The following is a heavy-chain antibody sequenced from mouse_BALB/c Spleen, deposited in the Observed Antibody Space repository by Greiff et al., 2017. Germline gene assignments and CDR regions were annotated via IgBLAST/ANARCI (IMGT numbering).Heavy chain of an antibody. V-gene: IGHV5-6-5*01. CDR3: ARGDYGSSWDY. D-gene: IGHD1-1*01. Sequence: DVHLVESGGGLVKPGGSLKLSCAASGFTFSSYAMSWVRQTPEKRLEWVASISSGGSTYYPDSVKGRFTISRDNARNILYLQMSSLRSEDTAMYYCARGDYGSSWDYWGQGTTLTVSS. CDR1: GFTFSSYA. J-gene: IGHJ2*01. CDR2: ISSGGST.